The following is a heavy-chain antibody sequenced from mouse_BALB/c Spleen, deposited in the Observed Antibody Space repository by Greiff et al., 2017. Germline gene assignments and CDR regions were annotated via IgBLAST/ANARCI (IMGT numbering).Heavy chain of an antibody. CDR3: ARYPPDYAMDY. CDR2: INPSNGRT. Sequence: QVQLQQPGAELVKPGASVKLSCKASGYTFTSYWMHWVKQRPGQGLEWIGEINPSNGRTNYNEKFKSKATLTVDKSSSTAYMQLSSLTSEDSAVYYCARYPPDYAMDYWGQGTSVTVSS. V-gene: IGHV1S81*02. CDR1: GYTFTSYW. J-gene: IGHJ4*01.